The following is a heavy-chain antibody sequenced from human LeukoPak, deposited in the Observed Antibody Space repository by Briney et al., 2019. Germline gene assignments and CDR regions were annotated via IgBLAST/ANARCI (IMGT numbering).Heavy chain of an antibody. CDR2: IYTSRST. CDR3: ARDDPHNYDRTGYPHN. D-gene: IGHD3-22*01. CDR1: GGPISSYH. Sequence: SQTLSLTCTVSGGPISSYHWSWIRQPAGKGLEWLGRIYTSRSTNYNPTLKSRVTMSVDTSKNQFSLNLSSVTAADTAVYYCARDDPHNYDRTGYPHNWGQGTLVTVPS. J-gene: IGHJ4*02. V-gene: IGHV4-4*07.